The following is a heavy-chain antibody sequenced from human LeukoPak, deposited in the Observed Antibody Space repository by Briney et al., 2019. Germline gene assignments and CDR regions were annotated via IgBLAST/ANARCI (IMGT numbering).Heavy chain of an antibody. D-gene: IGHD2-15*01. J-gene: IGHJ4*02. CDR2: IYYSGST. CDR1: GGSISSYY. CDR3: ARQTVVVVAATETFDY. Sequence: SETLSLTCTVSGGSISSYYWSWIRQPPGKGLEWIGSIYYSGSTYYNPSLKSRVTISVDTSKNQFSLKLSSVTAADTAVCYCARQTVVVVAATETFDYWGQGTLVTVSS. V-gene: IGHV4-39*01.